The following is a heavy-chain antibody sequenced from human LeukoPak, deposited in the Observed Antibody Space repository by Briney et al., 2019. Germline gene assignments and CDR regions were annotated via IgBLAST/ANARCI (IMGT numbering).Heavy chain of an antibody. V-gene: IGHV3-23*01. J-gene: IGHJ5*02. D-gene: IGHD3-16*01. CDR2: ISGNGGST. Sequence: PGGSLRLSCAASGFTFSSYAMSWVRQAPGKGLERVSAISGNGGSTYYADSVKGRFTISRDNSKNTLYLQMNSLRAEDTAVYYCANLGVLGLVLELRGGFDPWGQGTLVTVSS. CDR1: GFTFSSYA. CDR3: ANLGVLGLVLELRGGFDP.